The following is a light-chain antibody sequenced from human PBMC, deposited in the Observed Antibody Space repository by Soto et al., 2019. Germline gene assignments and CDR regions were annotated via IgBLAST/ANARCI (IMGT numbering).Light chain of an antibody. Sequence: QSALTQPASVSGSPGQSITISCTGTSSDVGGYNYVSWYQQHPGRAPKLIIYDFSNRPSGVSNRFSGSKSGNTASLTISGLQAEDEADYYCISYTSISTLIFGGGTKLTVL. CDR2: DFS. J-gene: IGLJ2*01. CDR1: SSDVGGYNY. CDR3: ISYTSISTLI. V-gene: IGLV2-14*03.